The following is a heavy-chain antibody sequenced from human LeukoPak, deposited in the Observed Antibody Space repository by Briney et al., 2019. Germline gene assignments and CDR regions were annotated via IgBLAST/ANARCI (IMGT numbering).Heavy chain of an antibody. D-gene: IGHD4-17*01. V-gene: IGHV3-9*01. CDR2: ISWNSGSI. CDR1: GFTFDDYA. Sequence: GGSLRLSCAASGFTFDDYAMHWVRQAPGKGLEWVSGISWNSGSIGYADSVKGRFTISRDNAKNSLYLQMNSLRAEDTALYYWATRQGVTTDFDYWGQGTLVTVSS. J-gene: IGHJ4*02. CDR3: ATRQGVTTDFDY.